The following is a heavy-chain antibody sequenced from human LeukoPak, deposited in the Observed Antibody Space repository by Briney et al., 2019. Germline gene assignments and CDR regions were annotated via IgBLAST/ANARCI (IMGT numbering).Heavy chain of an antibody. J-gene: IGHJ3*02. CDR1: GFTFSSYS. CDR2: ISRSSSYI. V-gene: IGHV3-21*01. CDR3: ARDDRPLGAFDI. Sequence: GGSLRLSCAASGFTFSSYSRNWVRQAPGKGLEGVSSISRSSSYIYYADPVKGRFTISRDNAKNSLYLQMNGLRAEDTAVYYCARDDRPLGAFDIWGQGTMVTVSS. D-gene: IGHD3-16*01.